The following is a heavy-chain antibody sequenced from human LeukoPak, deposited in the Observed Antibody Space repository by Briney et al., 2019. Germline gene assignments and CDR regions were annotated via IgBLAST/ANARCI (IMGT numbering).Heavy chain of an antibody. J-gene: IGHJ6*03. CDR3: ARRLGFDSSGYYYYYYYMDV. CDR1: GGSFSGYY. Sequence: SETLSLTCAVYGGSFSGYYWSWIRQPPGKGLEWIGEINHSGSTNYNPSLKSRVTISVDTSKNQFSLKLSSVTAADTAVYYCARRLGFDSSGYYYYYYYMDVWDKGTTVTISS. D-gene: IGHD3-22*01. V-gene: IGHV4-34*01. CDR2: INHSGST.